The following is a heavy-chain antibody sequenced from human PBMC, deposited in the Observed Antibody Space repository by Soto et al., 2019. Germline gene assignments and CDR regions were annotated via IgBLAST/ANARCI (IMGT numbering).Heavy chain of an antibody. V-gene: IGHV4-34*01. CDR3: ARPLYSNYAHTFDY. Sequence: QVQLQQWGAGLLKPSETLSLTCAVYGGSFSGYYWSWIRQPPGKGLEWIGEINHSGSTNYNPSLKSRVTISVDTSKNQFSLKLSSVTAADTAVYYCARPLYSNYAHTFDYWGQGTLVTVSS. CDR2: INHSGST. D-gene: IGHD4-4*01. CDR1: GGSFSGYY. J-gene: IGHJ4*02.